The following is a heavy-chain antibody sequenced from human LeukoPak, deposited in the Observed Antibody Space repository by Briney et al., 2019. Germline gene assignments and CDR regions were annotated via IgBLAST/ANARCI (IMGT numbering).Heavy chain of an antibody. Sequence: GGSLRLSCAASGFRFSRYWMSWVRQAPGKGLEWMASIKEGGSEKYYVDSVKGRFSISRDNAKNSLYLQMKRLRAEDTAVYYCARVRVYYYDSSGYSDYWGQGTLVTVSS. CDR3: ARVRVYYYDSSGYSDY. J-gene: IGHJ4*02. CDR1: GFRFSRYW. D-gene: IGHD3-22*01. CDR2: IKEGGSEK. V-gene: IGHV3-7*01.